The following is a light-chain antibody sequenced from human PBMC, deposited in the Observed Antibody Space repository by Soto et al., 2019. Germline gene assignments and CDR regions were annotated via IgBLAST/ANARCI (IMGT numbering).Light chain of an antibody. CDR3: LQYSYWPRT. Sequence: EMVMTQSPATLSVSPGERATVSCRASQSVSRTLAWYQQKPGQAPRLLIYDASTRATGMPARFSGSGSGTEFTLTISSLQSEDFAVYYCLQYSYWPRTFGQGTKVEIK. V-gene: IGKV3-15*01. J-gene: IGKJ1*01. CDR2: DAS. CDR1: QSVSRT.